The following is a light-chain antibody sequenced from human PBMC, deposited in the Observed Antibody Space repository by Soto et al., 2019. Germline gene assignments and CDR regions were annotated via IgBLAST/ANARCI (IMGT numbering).Light chain of an antibody. CDR3: CSYVGSYTSYV. V-gene: IGLV2-11*01. Sequence: QSALTQPRSVSGSPGQSVTISCTGTSSDVGRYNFVSWYQQHPGKAPKFMIYDVTKRPSGVPDRFSGSKSGNTASLTISGLQAEDEADYYCCSYVGSYTSYVFGTGTKVTVL. CDR2: DVT. J-gene: IGLJ1*01. CDR1: SSDVGRYNF.